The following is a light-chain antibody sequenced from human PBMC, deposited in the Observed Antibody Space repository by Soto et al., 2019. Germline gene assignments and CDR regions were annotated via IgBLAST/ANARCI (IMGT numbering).Light chain of an antibody. V-gene: IGLV1-40*01. CDR2: GNN. CDR3: QSYDSSLTALL. J-gene: IGLJ2*01. CDR1: SYNIGAPYG. Sequence: QSVLTQPPSVSGAPGRRVTISCTGSSYNIGAPYGVHWYQQLPGTAPKLLIYGNNNRPSGVPDRFSGSQSGTSASLAITGLQAEDEADYYCQSYDSSLTALLFGGGTKLTF.